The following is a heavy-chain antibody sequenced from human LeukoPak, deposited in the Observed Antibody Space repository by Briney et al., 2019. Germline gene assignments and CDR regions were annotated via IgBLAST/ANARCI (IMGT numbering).Heavy chain of an antibody. CDR1: GYTLTSDG. V-gene: IGHV1-2*02. CDR2: INPNSGGT. J-gene: IGHJ5*02. Sequence: ASVKVSCKASGYTLTSDGMNWVRQAPGQGLEWMGWINPNSGGTNYAQKFQGRVTMTTDTSMSTAYMELSRLTSDDTAVYYCARAGGRSWFDPWGQGTLVTVSS. CDR3: ARAGGRSWFDP.